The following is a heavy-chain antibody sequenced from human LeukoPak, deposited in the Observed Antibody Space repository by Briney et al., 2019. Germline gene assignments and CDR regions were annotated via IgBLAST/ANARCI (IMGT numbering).Heavy chain of an antibody. CDR3: ARDRGNPLYDSSGSSLDY. J-gene: IGHJ4*02. V-gene: IGHV1-18*01. D-gene: IGHD3-22*01. CDR2: VSAYNENT. Sequence: ASVKVSCKASGYIFSSYGISWVRQAPGQGLEWMGWVSAYNENTNYAQKIQGRVTMTTDTSSNTAYMEMRSLRSDDTAVYYCARDRGNPLYDSSGSSLDYWGQGTLVTVSS. CDR1: GYIFSSYG.